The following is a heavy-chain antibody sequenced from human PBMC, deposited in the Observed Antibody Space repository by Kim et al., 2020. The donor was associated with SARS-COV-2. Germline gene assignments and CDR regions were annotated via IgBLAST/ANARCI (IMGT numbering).Heavy chain of an antibody. V-gene: IGHV3-23*01. D-gene: IGHD2-2*01. J-gene: IGHJ4*02. Sequence: GGSLRLSCAASGFTFSSYAMSWVHQAPGKGLEWVSAISGSGGSTYYADSVKGRFTISRDNSKNTLYLQMNSLRAEDTAVYYCAKDRSNRPGGFDYWGQGTLVTVSS. CDR3: AKDRSNRPGGFDY. CDR1: GFTFSSYA. CDR2: ISGSGGST.